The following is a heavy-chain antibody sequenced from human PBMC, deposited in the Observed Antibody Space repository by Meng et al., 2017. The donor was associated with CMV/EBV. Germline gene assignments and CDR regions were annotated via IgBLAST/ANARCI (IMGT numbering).Heavy chain of an antibody. CDR2: INHSGST. Sequence: ESLKISCAASGFTFSSYWMSWIRQPPGKGLEWIGEINHSGSTNYNPSLKSRVTISVDTSKNQFSLKLSSVTAADTAVYYCARASVNIGYCSSTSCYLYYYYGMDVWGQGTTVTVSS. D-gene: IGHD2-2*01. CDR3: ARASVNIGYCSSTSCYLYYYYGMDV. J-gene: IGHJ6*02. CDR1: GFTFSSYW. V-gene: IGHV4-34*01.